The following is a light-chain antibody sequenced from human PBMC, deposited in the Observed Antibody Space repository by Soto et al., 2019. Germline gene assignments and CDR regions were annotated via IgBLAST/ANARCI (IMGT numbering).Light chain of an antibody. V-gene: IGKV1-39*01. J-gene: IGKJ3*01. Sequence: DIQMTQSPSSLSASVGDRVTITCRASQSISSYLNWYQQKPGTAPKLLIYSESSLQSGVTARFSGSGSGTEFTLTISRLQPEAFATYYCQQSDSTHQTFGPGTKVDIQ. CDR3: QQSDSTHQT. CDR2: SES. CDR1: QSISSY.